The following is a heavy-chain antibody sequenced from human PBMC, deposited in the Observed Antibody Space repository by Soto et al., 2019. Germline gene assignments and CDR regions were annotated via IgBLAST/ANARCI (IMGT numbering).Heavy chain of an antibody. Sequence: QLQLQESGPGLVKPSETLSLTCSVSDDSINSDKYYWGWIRQPPGKGLEWIGSIYYRGKAYYNPSRQPRVTISLDKSRSQFSLKLNSVTAADSAVYFCARLEGLATISYYFDFWGPGALVTVSS. CDR2: IYYRGKA. D-gene: IGHD3-9*01. V-gene: IGHV4-39*01. CDR1: DDSINSDKYY. CDR3: ARLEGLATISYYFDF. J-gene: IGHJ4*02.